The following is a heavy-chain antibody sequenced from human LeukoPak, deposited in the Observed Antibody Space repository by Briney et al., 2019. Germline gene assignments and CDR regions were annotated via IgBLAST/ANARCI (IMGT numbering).Heavy chain of an antibody. J-gene: IGHJ4*02. D-gene: IGHD3-10*01. CDR3: ARDSTYYYDSGSSGPHYFDY. Sequence: PGGSLRLSCAASRFSFSDYAMSWVRQAPGKGPEWVAVISYDGIIKYYADSVKGRFTISRDNSKNTLYLQMNSLRAEDTAVYYCARDSTYYYDSGSSGPHYFDYWGQGTLVTVSS. V-gene: IGHV3-30*16. CDR2: ISYDGIIK. CDR1: RFSFSDYA.